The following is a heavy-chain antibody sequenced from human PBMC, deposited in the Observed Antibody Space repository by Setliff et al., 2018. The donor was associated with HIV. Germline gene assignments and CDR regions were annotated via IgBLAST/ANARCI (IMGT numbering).Heavy chain of an antibody. CDR1: GYIFSTYG. CDR3: AKTTPQPHYYYYVDV. D-gene: IGHD4-17*01. Sequence: ASVKFSCKASGYIFSTYGISWVRQAPGQGLEWMGWISASNGNTHYAQKVQGRVTLTTDTSTNTAYMELRSLRSDDAAVYYCAKTTPQPHYYYYVDVWGKGTTVTVSS. J-gene: IGHJ6*03. V-gene: IGHV1-18*01. CDR2: ISASNGNT.